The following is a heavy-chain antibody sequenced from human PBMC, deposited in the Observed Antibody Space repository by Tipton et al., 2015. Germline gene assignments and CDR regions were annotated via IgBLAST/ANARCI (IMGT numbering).Heavy chain of an antibody. CDR3: ARHVFIQGSWYQWFDP. J-gene: IGHJ5*02. CDR2: ILHRGTT. D-gene: IGHD6-13*01. Sequence: GLVKPSETLSLTCAVSGYSISSGYYWGWIRQPPGKGLEWIGSILHRGTTYYNPSLRSRVSLSIDTSSNQFSLSLTSVTAADTALYYCARHVFIQGSWYQWFDPWGQGTLVTVS. V-gene: IGHV4-38-2*01. CDR1: GYSISSGYY.